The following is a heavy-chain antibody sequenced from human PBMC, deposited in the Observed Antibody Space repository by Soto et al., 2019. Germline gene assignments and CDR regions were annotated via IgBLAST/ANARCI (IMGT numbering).Heavy chain of an antibody. D-gene: IGHD3-22*01. V-gene: IGHV1-69*02. CDR2: IIPILGIA. Sequence: QVQLVQSGAEVKKPGSSVNVSCKTSGGTFSSYTINWVRQAPGQGLEWVGRIIPILGIANYAQKFQGRVTISADTATSTVYRELNSLRSEDTAVYHCARSGRSGDYPANWFDPWGQGTLVTVSS. J-gene: IGHJ5*02. CDR3: ARSGRSGDYPANWFDP. CDR1: GGTFSSYT.